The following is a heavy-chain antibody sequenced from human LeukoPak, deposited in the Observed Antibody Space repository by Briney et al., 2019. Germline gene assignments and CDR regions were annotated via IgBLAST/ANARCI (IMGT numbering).Heavy chain of an antibody. V-gene: IGHV3-53*01. J-gene: IGHJ4*02. Sequence: GGSLRLSCAASGFAVSSNYMSWVRQAPGKGLEWVSVIYSGGSTYYADSVKGRFTISRDNSKNTLYLQMNSLRAEDTAVYYCARHSYGDCFDYWGQGTLVTVSS. CDR1: GFAVSSNY. D-gene: IGHD4-17*01. CDR3: ARHSYGDCFDY. CDR2: IYSGGST.